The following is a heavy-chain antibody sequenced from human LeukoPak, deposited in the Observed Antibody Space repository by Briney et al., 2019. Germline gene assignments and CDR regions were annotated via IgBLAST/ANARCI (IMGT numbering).Heavy chain of an antibody. CDR2: IYYSGST. CDR3: ARARTTFYFDY. CDR1: GGSISSYY. V-gene: IGHV4-59*01. D-gene: IGHD1-14*01. J-gene: IGHJ4*02. Sequence: SETLSLTCTVSGGSISSYYWTWIRQPPGKGLEWIGYIYYSGSTNYNPSLKSRVTISVDTSKNQFSLKLSSVTAADTAVYYCARARTTFYFDYWGQGTLVTVSS.